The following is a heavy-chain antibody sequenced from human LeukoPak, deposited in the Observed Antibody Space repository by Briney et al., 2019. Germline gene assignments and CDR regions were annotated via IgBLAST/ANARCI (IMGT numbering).Heavy chain of an antibody. CDR3: ARQGTPGSAFDI. J-gene: IGHJ3*02. D-gene: IGHD3-10*01. Sequence: PSETLSLTCAVYGGSFSGYYWSSIRQPPGKGLEWIGEINHSGSTNYNPSLKSRVTISVDTSKNQFSLKLNSVTAADTAVYYCARQGTPGSAFDIWGQGTMVTVSS. CDR2: INHSGST. CDR1: GGSFSGYY. V-gene: IGHV4-34*01.